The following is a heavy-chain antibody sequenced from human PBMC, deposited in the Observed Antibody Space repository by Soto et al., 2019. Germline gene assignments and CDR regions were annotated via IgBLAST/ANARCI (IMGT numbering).Heavy chain of an antibody. D-gene: IGHD6-13*01. Sequence: ASVKVSCKASGYTFTGYYMHWVRQAPGQGLEWMGWINPNSGGTNYAQKFQGRVTMTRDTSISTAYMELSRLRSDDTAVYYCARDLSVIAAAGTTEFDYWGQGTLVTV. J-gene: IGHJ4*02. CDR1: GYTFTGYY. CDR3: ARDLSVIAAAGTTEFDY. V-gene: IGHV1-2*02. CDR2: INPNSGGT.